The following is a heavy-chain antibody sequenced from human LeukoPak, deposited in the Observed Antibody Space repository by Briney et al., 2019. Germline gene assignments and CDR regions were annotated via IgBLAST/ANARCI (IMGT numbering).Heavy chain of an antibody. J-gene: IGHJ4*02. Sequence: GGTLRLSCAASGFTVSSNYMSWVRQAPGKGLEWVSIIYSGGSTYYTDSVRGRFIISRDISKNTLYLQMNSLRAEDTAVYYCARVGDCGRASCYAIDYWGQGTLVTVSS. D-gene: IGHD2-2*01. CDR1: GFTVSSNY. CDR3: ARVGDCGRASCYAIDY. V-gene: IGHV3-66*01. CDR2: IYSGGST.